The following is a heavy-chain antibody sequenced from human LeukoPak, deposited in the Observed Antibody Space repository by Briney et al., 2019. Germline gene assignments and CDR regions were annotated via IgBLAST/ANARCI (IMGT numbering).Heavy chain of an antibody. CDR1: GFSFTTSW. J-gene: IGHJ4*02. V-gene: IGHV3-74*01. CDR3: ATGGSLYY. Sequence: PGVSLSLSCVASGFSFTTSWMHWVRQDAGRRRVWVSYISGDGTTTTYADTVKGRYTISRDHAKNTLFIQMNSLITEDTAVYYCATGGSLYYWGQGSPVTVSP. CDR2: ISGDGTTT. D-gene: IGHD3-10*01.